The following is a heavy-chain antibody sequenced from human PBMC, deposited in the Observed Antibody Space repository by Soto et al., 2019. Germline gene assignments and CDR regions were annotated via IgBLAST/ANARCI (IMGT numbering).Heavy chain of an antibody. D-gene: IGHD3-10*01. CDR2: IDNAGTDS. V-gene: IGHV3-74*01. CDR3: ARGWFGPDV. J-gene: IGHJ6*04. Sequence: EVQLVESGGGLVQPGGSLRLSCAASGFTLSGRSMHWVRQAPGKGLVWVSGIDNAGTDSTYADSVKGRFTSSRDNAKNMLYLQRNSLSVEDPAVYYCARGWFGPDVWGKGTTVTVSS. CDR1: GFTLSGRS.